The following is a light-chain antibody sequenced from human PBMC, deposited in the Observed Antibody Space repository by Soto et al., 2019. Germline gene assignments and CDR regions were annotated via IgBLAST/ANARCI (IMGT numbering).Light chain of an antibody. CDR2: YDD. V-gene: IGLV1-36*01. CDR3: AAWDDSLNVVV. Sequence: QSVLTQPPSVSAAPGQKVTISCSGSSSNIGIDYVSWYQQLPGTAPKLLIYYDDLLPSGVSDRFSGSKSGTSASLAISGLQSEDEADYYCAAWDDSLNVVVFGGGTKLTVL. CDR1: SSNIGIDY. J-gene: IGLJ2*01.